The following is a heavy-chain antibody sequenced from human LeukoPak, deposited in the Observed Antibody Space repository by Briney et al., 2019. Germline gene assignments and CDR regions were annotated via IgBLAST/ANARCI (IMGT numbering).Heavy chain of an antibody. V-gene: IGHV3-30*03. CDR2: ISYDGSNK. CDR3: ARDSTYYYDSGSSGPHYFDN. Sequence: HPGGSLRLSCAASGFTFSSYGMHWVRQAPGKGLEWVAVISYDGSNKYYADSVKGRFTISRDNSKNTLYLQLNSLRAEDTAVYYCARDSTYYYDSGSSGPHYFDNWGQGTLVTVSS. J-gene: IGHJ4*02. CDR1: GFTFSSYG. D-gene: IGHD3-10*01.